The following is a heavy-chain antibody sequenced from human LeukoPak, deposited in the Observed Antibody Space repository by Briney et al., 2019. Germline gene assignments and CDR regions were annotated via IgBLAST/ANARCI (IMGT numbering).Heavy chain of an antibody. V-gene: IGHV3-23*01. CDR2: ISDSGNT. D-gene: IGHD3-22*01. J-gene: IGHJ4*02. Sequence: GGSLRLSCAASGFTLSSYAMSWVRQAPGKGLEWVSAISDSGNTYHADSVKGRFTISRDSSKNTLFLQMNTLRAEDTAVYYCARDRHKYNYDSGGYPPYWGQGTLVTVSS. CDR1: GFTLSSYA. CDR3: ARDRHKYNYDSGGYPPY.